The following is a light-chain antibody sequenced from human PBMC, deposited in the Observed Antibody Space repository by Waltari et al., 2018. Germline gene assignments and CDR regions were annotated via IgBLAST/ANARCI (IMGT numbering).Light chain of an antibody. V-gene: IGLV10-54*04. CDR2: RND. CDR1: NNNVATDG. J-gene: IGLJ1*01. Sequence: QAGLTQPPSVSKHLGQTATVTCTGNNNNVATDGVASLQHHQGHPPKLLFYRNDNRPSGISERFSAFGAGDTASLTITRLQPEDEADYYCSTWDDSLKSYVFGPGTKVTVL. CDR3: STWDDSLKSYV.